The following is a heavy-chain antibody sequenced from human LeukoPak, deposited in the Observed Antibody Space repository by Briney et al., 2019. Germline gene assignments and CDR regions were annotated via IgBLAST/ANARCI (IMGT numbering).Heavy chain of an antibody. J-gene: IGHJ6*02. V-gene: IGHV3-23*01. Sequence: GSLRLSCAASGFTFSSYAMSWVRQAPGRGLEWVSAISGSGGSTYYADSVKGRFTISRNNSKNTLYLQMNSLRAEDTAVYYCAKVSRYCSSTSCSYGMDVWGQGTTVTVSS. CDR3: AKVSRYCSSTSCSYGMDV. D-gene: IGHD2-2*01. CDR2: ISGSGGST. CDR1: GFTFSSYA.